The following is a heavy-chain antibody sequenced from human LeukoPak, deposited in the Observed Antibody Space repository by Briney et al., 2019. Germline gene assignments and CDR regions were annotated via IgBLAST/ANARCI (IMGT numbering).Heavy chain of an antibody. CDR1: GCRFISNY. CDR3: AREGSYCVGGDCYSFDF. Sequence: ASVKVSCKASGCRFISNYIQWVRQAPGLGPEWIGWMLPGNGNTRYAEKFQGRVTMTRDTSINTAYMDLSSLRSDDTAVYYCAREGSYCVGGDCYSFDFWGQGTLITVSS. CDR2: MLPGNGNT. J-gene: IGHJ4*02. V-gene: IGHV1-2*02. D-gene: IGHD2-21*02.